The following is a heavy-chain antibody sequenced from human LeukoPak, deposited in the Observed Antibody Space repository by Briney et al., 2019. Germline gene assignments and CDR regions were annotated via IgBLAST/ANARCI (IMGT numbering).Heavy chain of an antibody. CDR2: ISSSSSYI. J-gene: IGHJ4*02. CDR1: GFAFSSYS. D-gene: IGHD2-15*01. V-gene: IGHV3-21*01. Sequence: PGGSLRLSCAASGFAFSSYSMNWVRQAPGKGLEWVSSISSSSSYIYYADSVNGRFTISRDNPKNSLYLQMTSLRAEDTVVYYCARPAANYCSGGSCYFDYWGQGTLVTVSS. CDR3: ARPAANYCSGGSCYFDY.